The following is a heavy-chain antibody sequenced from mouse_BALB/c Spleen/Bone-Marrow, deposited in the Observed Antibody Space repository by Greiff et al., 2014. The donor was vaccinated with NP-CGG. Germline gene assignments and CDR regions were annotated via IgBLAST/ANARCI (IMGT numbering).Heavy chain of an antibody. CDR2: ISDGGSYT. CDR3: ARDGDYKYAWFAY. CDR1: GFIFSDYY. D-gene: IGHD2-14*01. Sequence: EVQLQQSGGDLVKPGGSLKLSCAASGFIFSDYYLYWVRQTPEKRLEWVATISDGGSYTYYPDSVKGRFTISRDNAKNNLYLHMSSLKSEDTAMYYCARDGDYKYAWFAYWGQGTLVTVSA. V-gene: IGHV5-4*02. J-gene: IGHJ3*01.